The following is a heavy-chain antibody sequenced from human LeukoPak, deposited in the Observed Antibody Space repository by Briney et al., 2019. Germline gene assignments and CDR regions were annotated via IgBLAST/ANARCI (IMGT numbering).Heavy chain of an antibody. CDR3: ARDSLGGSSYVS. CDR1: GFTFNTHA. J-gene: IGHJ5*02. Sequence: PGGSLRLSCAASGFTFNTHAMHWVRQAPGKGLEWVAVISYDGSTKYYADSLKGRFTISRDNSKNTLYLQMNSLRAEDTAVYYCARDSLGGSSYVSWGQGTLVTVSS. CDR2: ISYDGSTK. V-gene: IGHV3-30-3*01. D-gene: IGHD3-10*01.